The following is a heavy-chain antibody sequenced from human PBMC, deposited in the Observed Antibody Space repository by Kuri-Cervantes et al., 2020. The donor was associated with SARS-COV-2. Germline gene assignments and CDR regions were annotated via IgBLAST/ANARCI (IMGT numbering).Heavy chain of an antibody. CDR1: GGSISSSSYY. Sequence: GSLRLSCTVSGGSISSSSYYWGWIRQPPGKGLGWIGSIYYSGSTYYNPSLKSRVTISVDTSKNQFSLKLSSVTAADTAVYYCAKTPIGAHFTFYYMDVWGKGTTVTVSS. V-gene: IGHV4-39*01. CDR2: IYYSGST. D-gene: IGHD2/OR15-2a*01. J-gene: IGHJ6*03. CDR3: AKTPIGAHFTFYYMDV.